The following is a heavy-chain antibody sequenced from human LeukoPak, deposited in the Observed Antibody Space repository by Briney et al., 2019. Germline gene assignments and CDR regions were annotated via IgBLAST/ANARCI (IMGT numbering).Heavy chain of an antibody. V-gene: IGHV1-18*01. CDR3: ARTSPYSSSWNYYYYGMDV. D-gene: IGHD6-13*01. Sequence: ASVKVSCKASGYTFTSYGISWVRQAPGQGLEWMGWISAYNGNTNYALKLQGRVTMTTDTSTSTAYMELRSLRSDDTAVYYCARTSPYSSSWNYYYYGMDVWGQGTTVTVSS. CDR1: GYTFTSYG. J-gene: IGHJ6*02. CDR2: ISAYNGNT.